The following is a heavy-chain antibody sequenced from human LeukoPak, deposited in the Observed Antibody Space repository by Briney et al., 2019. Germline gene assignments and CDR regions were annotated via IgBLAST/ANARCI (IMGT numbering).Heavy chain of an antibody. CDR2: IYYSGST. Sequence: SETLSLTCTVSGGSIGSSSYYWGWIRQPPGKGLEWIGSIYYSGSTYYNPSLKSRVTISVDTSKNQFSLKLSSVTAADTAVYYCARLRHPNYWGQGTLVTVSS. CDR1: GGSIGSSSYY. CDR3: ARLRHPNY. J-gene: IGHJ4*02. V-gene: IGHV4-39*01.